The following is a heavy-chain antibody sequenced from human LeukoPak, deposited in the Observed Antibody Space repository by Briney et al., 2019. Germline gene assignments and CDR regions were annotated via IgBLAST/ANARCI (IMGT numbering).Heavy chain of an antibody. CDR3: ARQLVRGVMVDY. D-gene: IGHD3-10*01. V-gene: IGHV4-4*07. CDR1: GGSISSYY. CDR2: IYTSGST. Sequence: SETLSLTCTVSGGSISSYYWSWIRQPAGKGLEWTGRIYTSGSTNYNPSLKSRVTMSVDTSKNQFSLKLSSVTAADTAVYYCARQLVRGVMVDYWGQGTLVTVSS. J-gene: IGHJ4*02.